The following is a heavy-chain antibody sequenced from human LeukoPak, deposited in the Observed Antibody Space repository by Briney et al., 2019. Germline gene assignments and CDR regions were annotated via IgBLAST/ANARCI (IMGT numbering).Heavy chain of an antibody. D-gene: IGHD3-22*01. CDR1: GFTFSSYG. Sequence: GGSLRLSCAASGFTFSSYGMHWVRQAPGKGLEWVAVIWYDGSNKYYADSVKGRFAISSDNSKNTLYLQMNSLRAEDTAVYYCARASYYYDSSGSYYFDYWGREPWSPSPQ. CDR3: ARASYYYDSSGSYYFDY. J-gene: IGHJ4*02. V-gene: IGHV3-33*01. CDR2: IWYDGSNK.